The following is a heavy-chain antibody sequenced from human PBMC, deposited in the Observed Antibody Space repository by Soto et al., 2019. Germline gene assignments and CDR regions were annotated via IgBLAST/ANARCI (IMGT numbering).Heavy chain of an antibody. Sequence: PSETLSLTCTVSGDSISTSYLTWIRQPPGKGLEWIGYIYYSTSTHYNPSLKSRVTMSVDTAKNQFSLKLNSVTAADTAVYYCARLGGYYQAFDQWGQGSLVTVSS. V-gene: IGHV4-59*08. CDR3: ARLGGYYQAFDQ. CDR1: GDSISTSY. J-gene: IGHJ4*02. CDR2: IYYSTST. D-gene: IGHD2-21*02.